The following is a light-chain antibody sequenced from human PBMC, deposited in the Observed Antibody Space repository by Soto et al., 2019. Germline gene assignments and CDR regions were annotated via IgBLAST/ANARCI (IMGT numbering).Light chain of an antibody. CDR1: PSVSSY. V-gene: IGKV3-11*01. J-gene: IGKJ3*01. CDR3: QQRSNWPPRFT. Sequence: EIVLTQSPATLSLSPGERATLSCRASPSVSSYLAWYQQKPGQAPRLLIYDASNRATGIPARFSGSGSRTDFTLTISSLEPEDFAVYYCQQRSNWPPRFTFGPGTKVDIK. CDR2: DAS.